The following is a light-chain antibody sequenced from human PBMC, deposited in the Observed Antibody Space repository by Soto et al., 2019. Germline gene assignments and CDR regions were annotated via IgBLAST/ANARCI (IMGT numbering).Light chain of an antibody. Sequence: QSALTQPRSVSGSPGQSVTISCTGTSSDVGGYNYVSWYLQHPGKAPKLMLYEVTERPSGAPDRLSGSKSGNTASLTISGLQAEDEGDYYCCSYAASHTFVFGGGTKLTVL. CDR1: SSDVGGYNY. V-gene: IGLV2-11*01. J-gene: IGLJ2*01. CDR2: EVT. CDR3: CSYAASHTFV.